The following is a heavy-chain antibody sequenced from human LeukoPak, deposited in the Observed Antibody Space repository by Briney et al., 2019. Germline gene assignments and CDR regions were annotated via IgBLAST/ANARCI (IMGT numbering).Heavy chain of an antibody. CDR1: GFSFSSYA. Sequence: PGGSLRLSCAASGFSFSSYAMSWVRQAPGKGLEWISSISGSSIYIYYADSVKGRFTISRDNAKNSLYLQMNSLRAEDTAVYYCARASRGDTYGWSFFDYWGQGTLVTVSS. D-gene: IGHD5-18*01. CDR2: ISGSSIYI. J-gene: IGHJ4*02. V-gene: IGHV3-21*01. CDR3: ARASRGDTYGWSFFDY.